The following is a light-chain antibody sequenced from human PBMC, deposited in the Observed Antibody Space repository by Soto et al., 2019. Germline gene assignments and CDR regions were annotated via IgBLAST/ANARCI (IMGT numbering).Light chain of an antibody. Sequence: QSVLTQPPSVSGAPGQRVTISCTGSSSNIGAGYAVHWYQQLPGKAPKLLIYGNTNRPSGVPDRFSGSKSGTSASLAITGLQAEDEDDYYCQSYDSSLSAPYVFGGRTKVTV. V-gene: IGLV1-40*01. CDR2: GNT. J-gene: IGLJ1*01. CDR1: SSNIGAGYA. CDR3: QSYDSSLSAPYV.